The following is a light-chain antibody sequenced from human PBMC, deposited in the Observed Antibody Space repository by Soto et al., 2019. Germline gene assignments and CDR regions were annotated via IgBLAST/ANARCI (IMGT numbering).Light chain of an antibody. CDR2: GAS. J-gene: IGKJ1*01. CDR3: QQYNDWILT. CDR1: QYINTR. Sequence: EIVLTQSPATLSSFPGDRVTLSCRASQYINTRLAWYQHRPGQAPRLLIYGASTRATDTPARFSGSGSGTEFTLTISSLQSADFAVYYCQQYNDWILTFGQGTKVDIK. V-gene: IGKV3D-15*01.